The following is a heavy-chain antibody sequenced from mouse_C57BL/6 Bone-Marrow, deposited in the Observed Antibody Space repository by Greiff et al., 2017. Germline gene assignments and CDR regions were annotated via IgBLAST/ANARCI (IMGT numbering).Heavy chain of an antibody. D-gene: IGHD2-14*01. CDR2: IDPSDSYT. Sequence: QVQLQQPGAELVMPGASVKLSCKASGYTFTSYWMHWVKQRPGQGLEWIGEIDPSDSYTNYNQKFKGKSTLTVDKSSSTAYMQLSSLTSEDSAVYYWARGGYRGDFDYWGQGTTLTVSS. J-gene: IGHJ2*01. V-gene: IGHV1-69*01. CDR1: GYTFTSYW. CDR3: ARGGYRGDFDY.